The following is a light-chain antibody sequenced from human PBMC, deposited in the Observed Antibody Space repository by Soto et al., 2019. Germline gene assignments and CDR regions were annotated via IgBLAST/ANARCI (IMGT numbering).Light chain of an antibody. CDR1: QNIGSW. CDR3: QRYNDFQCS. V-gene: IGKV1-5*03. J-gene: IGKJ2*02. Sequence: DIQMTQSPSTLSASVGDGVTITCRASQNIGSWLAWYQQKPGEAPKLLISKATNLQSGVPSRFSGSGSGTELSLTISSLQPVDAATYFGQRYNDFQCSFGQGTKLEI. CDR2: KAT.